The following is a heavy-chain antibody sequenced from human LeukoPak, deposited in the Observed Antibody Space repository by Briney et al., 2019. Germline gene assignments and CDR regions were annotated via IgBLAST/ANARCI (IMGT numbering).Heavy chain of an antibody. CDR3: ARRRMVGSNWFDP. Sequence: ASVKVSCKASGYMFTVNYIHWVRQAPGQGLEWMGWINPNSGGTNYAEKFQGRVTLTRDTSISTVYMELSRPKTDDTAVYYCARRRMVGSNWFDPWGQGTLVTVSS. D-gene: IGHD2-15*01. CDR2: INPNSGGT. V-gene: IGHV1-2*02. CDR1: GYMFTVNY. J-gene: IGHJ5*02.